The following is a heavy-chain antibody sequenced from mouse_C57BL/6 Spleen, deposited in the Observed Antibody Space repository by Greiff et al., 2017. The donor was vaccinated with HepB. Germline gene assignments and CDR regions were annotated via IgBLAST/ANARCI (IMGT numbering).Heavy chain of an antibody. CDR3: ARADYDYAWFAY. CDR1: GYTFTDYN. V-gene: IGHV1-18*01. Sequence: SGPELVKPGASVKIPCKASGYTFTDYNMDWVKQSHGKSLEWIGDINPNNGGTIYNQKFKGKATLTVDKSSSTAYMELRSLTSEDTAVYYCARADYDYAWFAYWGQGTLVTVSA. CDR2: INPNNGGT. J-gene: IGHJ3*01. D-gene: IGHD2-4*01.